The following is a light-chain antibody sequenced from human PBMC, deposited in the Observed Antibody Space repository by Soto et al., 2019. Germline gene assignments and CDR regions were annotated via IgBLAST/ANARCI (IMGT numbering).Light chain of an antibody. CDR1: SSEIGGYNY. CDR2: EVS. V-gene: IGLV2-8*01. J-gene: IGLJ1*01. Sequence: QSVLNQPPSASGSPGQSVTISCTGTSSEIGGYNYFFWYQQYPFKAPKLMIFEVSKRPSGVPVRFSGSKSCNTASLTVSWLQAEDEADYYCCSYAGSNNLIFGTGTKSPS. CDR3: CSYAGSNNLI.